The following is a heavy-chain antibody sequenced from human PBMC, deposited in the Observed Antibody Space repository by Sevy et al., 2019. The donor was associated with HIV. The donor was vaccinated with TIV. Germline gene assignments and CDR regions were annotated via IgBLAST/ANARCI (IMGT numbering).Heavy chain of an antibody. CDR2: IWYDGSNK. Sequence: GGSLRLSCAASGFTFSTYGMHWVRQVPGKGLEWVALIWYDGSNKYYADSVKGRFTISRDNSKNTLYLQMDTLRAEDTAVYYCAKDRSSWLSLYFFDYWGQGTLVTVS. D-gene: IGHD6-13*01. J-gene: IGHJ4*02. V-gene: IGHV3-33*06. CDR3: AKDRSSWLSLYFFDY. CDR1: GFTFSTYG.